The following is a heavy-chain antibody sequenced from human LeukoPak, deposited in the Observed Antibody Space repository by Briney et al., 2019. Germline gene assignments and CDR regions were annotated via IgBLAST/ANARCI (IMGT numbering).Heavy chain of an antibody. CDR1: GGSISSSNW. Sequence: PSETLSLTCAVSGGSISSSNWWSWVRQPPGKGLEWIGEINHSGSTNYNPSLKSRVTISVDTSKNQFSLKLSSVTAADTAVYYCARGLGGSYRGPRAIDYWGQGTLVTVSS. J-gene: IGHJ4*02. CDR2: INHSGST. D-gene: IGHD1-26*01. V-gene: IGHV4-4*02. CDR3: ARGLGGSYRGPRAIDY.